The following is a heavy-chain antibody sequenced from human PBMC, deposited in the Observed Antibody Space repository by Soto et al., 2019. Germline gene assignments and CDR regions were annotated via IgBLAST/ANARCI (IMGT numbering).Heavy chain of an antibody. V-gene: IGHV3-30-3*01. J-gene: IGHJ6*02. CDR2: ISYDGSNK. D-gene: IGHD1-26*01. CDR1: VFTFSSYA. CDR3: ARDRVGATYYYYGMDV. Sequence: GGSLRLSCAASVFTFSSYAMHWVRQAPGKGLEWVAVISYDGSNKYYADSVKGRFTISRDNSKNTLYLQMNSLRAEDTAVYYCARDRVGATYYYYGMDVWGQGTTVTVSS.